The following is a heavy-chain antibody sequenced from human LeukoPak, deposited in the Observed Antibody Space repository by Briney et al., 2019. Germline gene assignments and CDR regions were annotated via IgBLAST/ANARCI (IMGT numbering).Heavy chain of an antibody. D-gene: IGHD6-19*01. Sequence: GASVKVSCKASGYTFTGYYMHWVRQAPGQGREWMGWINPNSGGTNYAQKFQGRVTMTRDTSISTAYMELSRLRSDDTAVYYCARDPGYSSGWYSHYYYYYMDVWGKGTTVTVSS. V-gene: IGHV1-2*02. CDR2: INPNSGGT. CDR3: ARDPGYSSGWYSHYYYYYMDV. CDR1: GYTFTGYY. J-gene: IGHJ6*03.